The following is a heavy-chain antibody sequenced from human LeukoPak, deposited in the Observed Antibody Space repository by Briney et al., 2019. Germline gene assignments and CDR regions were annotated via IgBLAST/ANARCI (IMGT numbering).Heavy chain of an antibody. V-gene: IGHV3-23*01. CDR1: RFTFNSYA. J-gene: IGHJ4*02. CDR3: ARNENSGWGYFDY. D-gene: IGHD5-12*01. Sequence: GGSLRLSCAASRFTFNSYAMSWVRQAPGKGLEWVSVIGGSNGITFYVGSVKGWFTISRDNSKVTLYLQMNSLRAEDTAVYYCARNENSGWGYFDYWGQGTLVTVSS. CDR2: IGGSNGIT.